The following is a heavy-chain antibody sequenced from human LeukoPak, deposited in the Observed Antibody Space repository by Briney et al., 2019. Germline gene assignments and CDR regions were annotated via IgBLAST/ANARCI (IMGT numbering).Heavy chain of an antibody. CDR2: ISRSGSTK. V-gene: IGHV3-11*04. J-gene: IGHJ4*02. Sequence: GGSLRLSCAASGFTFSDYNMRWIRQAPGKGLEWVSSISRSGSTKYYADSVKGRFTISRDNAKNSLFLQMNSLRAEDTAVYYCARRGDYSNPNLFDYWGQGTLVTVSS. CDR1: GFTFSDYN. D-gene: IGHD4-11*01. CDR3: ARRGDYSNPNLFDY.